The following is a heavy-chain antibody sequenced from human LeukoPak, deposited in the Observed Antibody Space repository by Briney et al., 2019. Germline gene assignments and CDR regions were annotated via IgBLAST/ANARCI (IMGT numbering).Heavy chain of an antibody. CDR1: GFTFSSYA. Sequence: GGSLRLSCAASGFTFSSYAMHWVRQAPGKGLEYASAISSNGGSTYYANSVKGRFTISRDNSKNTLYLQMGSLRAEDMAVYYCAASGRYYYDSSGLDYWGQGTLVTVSS. CDR2: ISSNGGST. CDR3: AASGRYYYDSSGLDY. D-gene: IGHD3-22*01. V-gene: IGHV3-64*01. J-gene: IGHJ4*02.